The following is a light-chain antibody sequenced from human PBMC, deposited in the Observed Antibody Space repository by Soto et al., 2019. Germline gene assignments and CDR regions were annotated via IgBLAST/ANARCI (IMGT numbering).Light chain of an antibody. CDR2: AAS. J-gene: IGKJ4*01. CDR1: QGIGNY. V-gene: IGKV1-27*01. Sequence: IPMTQSPSSLSASVGDRVTITCRASQGIGNYLAWYQQRPGKVPKLLIYAASTLQSGVPSRFSGSGSGPDFTLTISSLQPEDVATYYCQKYDHAPLTFGGGTKVDIK. CDR3: QKYDHAPLT.